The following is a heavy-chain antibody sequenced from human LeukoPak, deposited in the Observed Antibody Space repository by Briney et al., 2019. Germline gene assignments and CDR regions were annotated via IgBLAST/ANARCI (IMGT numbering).Heavy chain of an antibody. CDR2: ISGSDGRT. D-gene: IGHD6-13*01. CDR1: GFSFSSYA. CDR3: AKQGYTSXXLXFDY. Sequence: PGGSLRLSCAASGFSFSSYAMSWVRQAPGKGLEWVSVISGSDGRTYYADSVKGRFTISRDNSKNTLYLQVNSLRAEDTAVYYCAKQGYTSXXLXFDYWGQGTLVTVSS. V-gene: IGHV3-23*01. J-gene: IGHJ4*02.